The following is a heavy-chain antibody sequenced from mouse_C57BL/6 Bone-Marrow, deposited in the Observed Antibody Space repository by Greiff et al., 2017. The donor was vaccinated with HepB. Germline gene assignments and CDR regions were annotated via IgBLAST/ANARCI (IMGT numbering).Heavy chain of an antibody. CDR1: GYTFTDYY. CDR2: IGPGSGST. Sequence: QVQLKQSGAELVKPGASVKISCKASGYTFTDYYINWVKQRPGQGLEWIGKIGPGSGSTYYNEKFKGKATLTADKSSSTAYMQLSSLTSEDSAVYFCARSIYYYGSSYSAWFAYWGQGTLVTVSA. V-gene: IGHV1-77*01. J-gene: IGHJ3*01. D-gene: IGHD1-1*01. CDR3: ARSIYYYGSSYSAWFAY.